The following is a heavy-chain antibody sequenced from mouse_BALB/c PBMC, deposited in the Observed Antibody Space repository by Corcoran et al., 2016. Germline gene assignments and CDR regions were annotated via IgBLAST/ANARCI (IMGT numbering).Heavy chain of an antibody. V-gene: IGHV9-3-1*01. J-gene: IGHJ4*01. CDR3: AITTVIGDYYIMDY. D-gene: IGHD1-1*01. Sequence: QIQLVQSGPELKKPGETVKISCKASGYTFTNYGMNWVNQAPGKGLKWMGWINTYTGEPTYADDFKGRFAFSLETSASTAYLQINNLKNEDTATYFCAITTVIGDYYIMDYWGQGTSVTVSS. CDR2: INTYTGEP. CDR1: GYTFTNYG.